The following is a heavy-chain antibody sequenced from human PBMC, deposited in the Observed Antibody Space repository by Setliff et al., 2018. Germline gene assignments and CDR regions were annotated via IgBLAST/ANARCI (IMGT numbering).Heavy chain of an antibody. CDR3: ARDRGSNNSPEDFDY. V-gene: IGHV4-4*07. CDR1: RGSINSHY. Sequence: SETLSLTCTVSRGSINSHYWSWIRQPAGKGLEWIGRIFGSGSTNYNPSHKSRVTMSIDTSKNQFFLKVRSVTAADTAVYYCARDRGSNNSPEDFDYWGLGTLVTVSS. CDR2: IFGSGST. J-gene: IGHJ4*02. D-gene: IGHD1-1*01.